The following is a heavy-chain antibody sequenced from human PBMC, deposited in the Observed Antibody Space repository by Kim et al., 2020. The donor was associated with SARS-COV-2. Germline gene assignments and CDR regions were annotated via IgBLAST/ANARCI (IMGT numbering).Heavy chain of an antibody. D-gene: IGHD3-22*01. J-gene: IGHJ4*02. Sequence: GGSLRLSCTASGFTFGDYAMSWFRQAPGKGLEWVGFIRSKAYGGTTEYAASVKGRFTISRDDSKSIAYLQMNSLKTEDTAVYYCNYYDSSGYYYVDYWGQGTLVTVSS. CDR1: GFTFGDYA. V-gene: IGHV3-49*03. CDR2: IRSKAYGGTT. CDR3: NYYDSSGYYYVDY.